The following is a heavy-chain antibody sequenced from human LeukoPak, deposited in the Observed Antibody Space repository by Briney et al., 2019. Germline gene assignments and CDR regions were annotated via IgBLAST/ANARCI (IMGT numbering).Heavy chain of an antibody. D-gene: IGHD3-22*01. Sequence: GGSLRLSCAASGFTFSDYYMTWIRQAPGKGLEWVSYISGGSSYTNYADSVKGRFTISRDNAKNSLCLQMNSLRAEDTAVYYCASRGDTSGYYYFDYWGQGTLVTVSS. V-gene: IGHV3-11*03. CDR3: ASRGDTSGYYYFDY. CDR2: ISGGSSYT. CDR1: GFTFSDYY. J-gene: IGHJ4*02.